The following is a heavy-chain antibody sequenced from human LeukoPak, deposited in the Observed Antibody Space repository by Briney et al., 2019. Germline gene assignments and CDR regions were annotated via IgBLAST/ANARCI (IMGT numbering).Heavy chain of an antibody. Sequence: SETLSLTCTVSGGSISSGGYYWSWIRQPPGKGLEWIGSIYHSGNTYYNPSLKSRVTISVDTSKNQFSLKLSSVTAADTAVYYCARDLPPRYYYGSGSLMGRHAFDIWGQGTMVTVSS. CDR2: IYHSGNT. CDR1: GGSISSGGYY. D-gene: IGHD3-10*01. J-gene: IGHJ3*02. V-gene: IGHV4-39*07. CDR3: ARDLPPRYYYGSGSLMGRHAFDI.